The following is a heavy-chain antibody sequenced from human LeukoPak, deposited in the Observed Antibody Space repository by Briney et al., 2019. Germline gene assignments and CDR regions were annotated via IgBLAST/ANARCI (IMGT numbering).Heavy chain of an antibody. V-gene: IGHV4-59*01. CDR3: ARAGSSKNYYYYMDV. Sequence: PSETLSLTCTVSGGSISSYYWSWIRQPPGKGLEWIGYIYYSGSTNYNPSLRSRVTISVDTSKNQFSLKLSSVTAADTAVYYCARAGSSKNYYYYMDVWGKGTTVTVSS. CDR2: IYYSGST. J-gene: IGHJ6*03. CDR1: GGSISSYY. D-gene: IGHD6-13*01.